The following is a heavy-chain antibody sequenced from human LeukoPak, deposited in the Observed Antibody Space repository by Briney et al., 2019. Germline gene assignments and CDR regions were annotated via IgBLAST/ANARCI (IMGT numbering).Heavy chain of an antibody. J-gene: IGHJ4*02. CDR3: ARSNSGYSLYFDY. CDR2: ISYDGSNK. CDR1: GFTFSDYY. Sequence: GGSLRLSCAASGFTFSDYYMSWIPQAPGKGLEGGAVISYDGSNKYYADSVKGRFTISRDNSKNTLYLQVNSLRAEDTAVYYCARSNSGYSLYFDYWGQGTLVTVSS. V-gene: IGHV3-30*03. D-gene: IGHD3-22*01.